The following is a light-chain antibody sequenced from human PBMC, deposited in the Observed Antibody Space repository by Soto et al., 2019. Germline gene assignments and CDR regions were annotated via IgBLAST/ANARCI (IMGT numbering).Light chain of an antibody. Sequence: EIVLTQSPGTLSLSPGESATLSCRASRSLDSGQLAWYQQKVGRAPRLLIHDAFMRAPGIPDRFSGSGSGTDFTLTIARLEPEDFAVYYCQQYGYSPITFGQGTRLEIK. V-gene: IGKV3-20*01. CDR1: RSLDSGQ. CDR3: QQYGYSPIT. J-gene: IGKJ5*01. CDR2: DAF.